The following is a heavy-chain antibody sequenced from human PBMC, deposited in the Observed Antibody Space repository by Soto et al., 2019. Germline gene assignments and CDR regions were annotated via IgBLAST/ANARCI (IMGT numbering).Heavy chain of an antibody. D-gene: IGHD1-1*01. V-gene: IGHV3-23*01. CDR1: GFSFSISA. J-gene: IGHJ4*02. CDR2: ISSSGTNT. Sequence: GGSLRLSCAASGFSFSISAMGWVRQAPGKGLEWVSLISSSGTNTYYVDSVKGRFTISRDNSMSTLYLQLDTLRVEDTAVYYCATQDFRGTTGTTWGQGTLVTVSS. CDR3: ATQDFRGTTGTT.